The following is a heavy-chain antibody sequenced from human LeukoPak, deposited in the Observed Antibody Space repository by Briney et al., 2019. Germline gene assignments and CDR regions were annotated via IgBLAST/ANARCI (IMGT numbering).Heavy chain of an antibody. CDR3: ARVGTTVTADY. D-gene: IGHD4-17*01. V-gene: IGHV4-59*01. CDR1: GGSISSYY. J-gene: IGHJ4*02. CDR2: IYYSGST. Sequence: SETLSLTCTVSGGSISSYYWSWIRQPPGKGLEWIGYIYYSGSTNYNPSLKSRVTISVDTSKNQFSLKLSSVTAAGTAVYYCARVGTTVTADYWGQGTLVTVSS.